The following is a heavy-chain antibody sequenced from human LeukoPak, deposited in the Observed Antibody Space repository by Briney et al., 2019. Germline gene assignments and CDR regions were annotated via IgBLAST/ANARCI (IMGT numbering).Heavy chain of an antibody. CDR3: ASGGDPIIDY. Sequence: PSETLSLTCTVSGGSISSYDWSWIRQPPGKGLEWIGYICYSGSTNYNPSLKSRVTISVDTSKNQFSLKLSSVTAADTAVYYCASGGDPIIDYWGQGTLVTVSS. J-gene: IGHJ4*02. D-gene: IGHD3-10*01. CDR2: ICYSGST. CDR1: GGSISSYD. V-gene: IGHV4-59*01.